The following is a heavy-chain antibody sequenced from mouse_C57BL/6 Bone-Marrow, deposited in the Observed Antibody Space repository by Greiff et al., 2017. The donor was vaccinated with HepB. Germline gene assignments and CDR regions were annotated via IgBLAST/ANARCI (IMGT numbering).Heavy chain of an antibody. CDR3: VRIYYDYDESLTGPFAY. V-gene: IGHV10-1*01. CDR2: IRSKSNNYAT. Sequence: EVKLVESGGGLVQPKGSLKLSCAASGFSFNTYAMNWVRQAPGKGLEWVARIRSKSNNYATYYADSVKDRFTISRDDSESMLYLQMNNLKTEDTAMYYCVRIYYDYDESLTGPFAYWGQGTLVTVSA. D-gene: IGHD2-4*01. J-gene: IGHJ3*01. CDR1: GFSFNTYA.